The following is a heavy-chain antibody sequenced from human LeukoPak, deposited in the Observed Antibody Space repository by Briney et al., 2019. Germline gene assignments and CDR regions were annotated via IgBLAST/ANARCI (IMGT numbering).Heavy chain of an antibody. D-gene: IGHD3-10*01. CDR2: IKQDGGDK. V-gene: IGHV3-7*01. Sequence: PGGSLRLSCAASGFTFSSYWMSWVRQAPGKGLEWVANIKQDGGDKYYVDSVKGRFTISRDNAKNSLYLQMDSLRVEDTAVYYCARNSQEGYYSSYYYYAMDVWGQGTTVTVSS. CDR1: GFTFSSYW. CDR3: ARNSQEGYYSSYYYYAMDV. J-gene: IGHJ6*02.